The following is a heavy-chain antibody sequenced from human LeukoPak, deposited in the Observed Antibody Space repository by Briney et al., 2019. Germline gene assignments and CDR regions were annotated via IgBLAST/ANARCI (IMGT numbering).Heavy chain of an antibody. CDR3: ARLGDFWSGYSGGGDY. J-gene: IGHJ4*02. Sequence: SETLSLTCTVSGGSISSGGYYWSWVRQHPGKGLEWIGYIYYSGSTYYNPSLKSRVTISVDTSKNQFSLKLSSVTAADTAVYYCARLGDFWSGYSGGGDYWGQGTLVTVSS. CDR2: IYYSGST. V-gene: IGHV4-31*03. CDR1: GGSISSGGYY. D-gene: IGHD3-3*01.